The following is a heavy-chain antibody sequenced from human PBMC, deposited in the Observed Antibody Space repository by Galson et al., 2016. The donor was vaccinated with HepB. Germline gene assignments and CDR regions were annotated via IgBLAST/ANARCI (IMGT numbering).Heavy chain of an antibody. CDR2: IRQDGGEK. V-gene: IGHV3-7*04. CDR3: ARFFYDTSGYRKLDY. D-gene: IGHD3-22*01. CDR1: GFVFGSYW. J-gene: IGHJ4*02. Sequence: SLRLSCAASGFVFGSYWMTWVRQAPGKGLEWVANIRQDGGEKSYVDSVKGRFTVSRDNAKNSLYLHMHSLRAEDTAVYFCARFFYDTSGYRKLDYWGQGALVTVSA.